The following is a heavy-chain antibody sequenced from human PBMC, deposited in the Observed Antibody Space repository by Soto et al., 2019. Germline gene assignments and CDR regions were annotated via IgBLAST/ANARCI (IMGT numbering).Heavy chain of an antibody. CDR3: ARSRGMDV. CDR2: IKQDRSEK. CDR1: GFTFFGYW. Sequence: PGGSLRLSCAATGFTFFGYWLYWVRLGPGKGLGWVGNIKQDRSEKYYVDSVKGRFTISRDNTKNSLYLQMNSLRAEDTAVYYCARSRGMDVWGQGT. J-gene: IGHJ6*02. V-gene: IGHV3-7*03.